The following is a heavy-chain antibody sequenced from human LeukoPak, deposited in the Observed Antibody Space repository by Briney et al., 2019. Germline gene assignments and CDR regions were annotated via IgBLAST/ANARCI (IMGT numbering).Heavy chain of an antibody. CDR3: ARGTVTRLDPNYFDY. CDR1: GYTFTSYG. Sequence: ASVKVSCKASGYTFTSYGISWVRQAPGQGLEWMGWISAYNGNTNYAQKLQGRVTMTTDTSTSTAYMELRSLRSDDTAVYYCARGTVTRLDPNYFDYWGQGTLVTVSS. CDR2: ISAYNGNT. J-gene: IGHJ4*02. V-gene: IGHV1-18*01. D-gene: IGHD4-17*01.